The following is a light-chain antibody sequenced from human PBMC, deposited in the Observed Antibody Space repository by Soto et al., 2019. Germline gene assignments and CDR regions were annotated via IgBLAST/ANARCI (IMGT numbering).Light chain of an antibody. V-gene: IGLV2-14*01. J-gene: IGLJ3*02. Sequence: QSALTQSASVSGSPGPSITISCTGTSSDVGGYNYVSWYQQHPGKDPKLLIYDVSNRPSGVSTRFSGSKSGNSCSLTISESHAEDEASSSCSSYTSTNSGVVGGGTKLTVL. CDR1: SSDVGGYNY. CDR3: SSYTSTNSGV. CDR2: DVS.